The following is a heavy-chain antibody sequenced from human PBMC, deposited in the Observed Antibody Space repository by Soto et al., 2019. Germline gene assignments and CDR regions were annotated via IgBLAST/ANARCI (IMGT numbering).Heavy chain of an antibody. V-gene: IGHV4-34*01. D-gene: IGHD3-10*01. Sequence: QVQLQQWGAGLLKPSETLSLACAVYGGSFSGPNWSWIRQPPGKGLEWIGEINHSGSTNYNPSLKSRVTISIDMPKNQYSLKVTSVTAADTAVYYCARGWGFGFDPWGQGILVTVSS. CDR2: INHSGST. J-gene: IGHJ5*02. CDR3: ARGWGFGFDP. CDR1: GGSFSGPN.